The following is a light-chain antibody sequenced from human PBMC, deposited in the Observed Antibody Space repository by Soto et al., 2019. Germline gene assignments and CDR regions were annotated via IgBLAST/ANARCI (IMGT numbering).Light chain of an antibody. Sequence: DILMTQSPGTLSVSPGDTATLSCRASQSISSNLAWYQQKPGRAPTLLIYGASTRATGVPDRFSGSGSGTEFTLTISDLQSEDFAIYYCQQSNNWPPLTFGGGTRVEI. V-gene: IGKV3-15*01. CDR1: QSISSN. CDR3: QQSNNWPPLT. J-gene: IGKJ4*01. CDR2: GAS.